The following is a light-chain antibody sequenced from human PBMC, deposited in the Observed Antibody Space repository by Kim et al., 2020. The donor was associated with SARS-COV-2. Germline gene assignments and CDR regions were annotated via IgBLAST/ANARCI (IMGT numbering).Light chain of an antibody. Sequence: DIQMTQSTSTLSASVGDRVTITCRASQSISSWLAWYQQKPGKAPKVLIYKASGLESGVPSRFSGSGSGTEFTLTISSLQPDDFATYYCQQYNSYPWTFGQGTKLEI. CDR2: KAS. V-gene: IGKV1-5*03. J-gene: IGKJ1*01. CDR3: QQYNSYPWT. CDR1: QSISSW.